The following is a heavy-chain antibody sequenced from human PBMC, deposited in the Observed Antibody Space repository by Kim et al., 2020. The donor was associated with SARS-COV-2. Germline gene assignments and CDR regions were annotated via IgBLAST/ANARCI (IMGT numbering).Heavy chain of an antibody. Sequence: ASVKVSCKVSGYTLTELSMHWVRQAPGKGLEWMGGFDPEDGETIYAQKCQGRVTMTEDTSTDTAYMELSSLRSEDTAGYYCAKERPALRYPSLSGPSYYYGMDVWRQGTTVTVSS. CDR3: AKERPALRYPSLSGPSYYYGMDV. CDR1: GYTLTELS. V-gene: IGHV1-24*01. CDR2: FDPEDGET. D-gene: IGHD3-9*01. J-gene: IGHJ6*02.